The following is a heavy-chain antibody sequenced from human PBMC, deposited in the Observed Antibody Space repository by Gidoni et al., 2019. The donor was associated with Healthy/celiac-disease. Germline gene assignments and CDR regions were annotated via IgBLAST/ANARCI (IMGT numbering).Heavy chain of an antibody. CDR2: IFSNDEK. CDR1: GFSLSNARMG. Sequence: QVTLKESGPVLVKPTETLTLTCTVSGFSLSNARMGVSWIRQPPGKALEWLAHIFSNDEKSYSPSLKSRLTISKDTSKSQVVLTMTNMDPVDTATYYCARMDLEGTTVTLRGFVYFDYWGQGTLVTVSS. V-gene: IGHV2-26*01. D-gene: IGHD4-17*01. J-gene: IGHJ4*02. CDR3: ARMDLEGTTVTLRGFVYFDY.